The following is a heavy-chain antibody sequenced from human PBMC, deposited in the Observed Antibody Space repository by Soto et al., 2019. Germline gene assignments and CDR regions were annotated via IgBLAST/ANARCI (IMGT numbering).Heavy chain of an antibody. V-gene: IGHV3-23*01. Sequence: GGSLRLSCAASAISFNTYGVTWVRQAPGKGLEWVSTVTVTGGSTYYADSVKGRFTISRDRSNYTVSLLLNSLRVEDTAIYYCAGQRGSDGWLDPWAQGTLVTV. J-gene: IGHJ5*02. CDR2: VTVTGGST. CDR3: AGQRGSDGWLDP. CDR1: AISFNTYG. D-gene: IGHD3-10*01.